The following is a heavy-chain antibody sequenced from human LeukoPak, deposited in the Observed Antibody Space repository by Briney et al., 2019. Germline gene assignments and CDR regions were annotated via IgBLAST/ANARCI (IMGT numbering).Heavy chain of an antibody. J-gene: IGHJ4*02. V-gene: IGHV3-74*01. D-gene: IGHD2-21*02. CDR2: INNDGSST. CDR3: ARELPREVTLDY. Sequence: GGSLRLSCAASGFTFIAYGMQWVRQAPGKGLVWVSRINNDGSSTSYADSVRGRFTISRDNAKNTLYLQMNSLRAEDTGVYYCARELPREVTLDYWGQGTLFTVSS. CDR1: GFTFIAYG.